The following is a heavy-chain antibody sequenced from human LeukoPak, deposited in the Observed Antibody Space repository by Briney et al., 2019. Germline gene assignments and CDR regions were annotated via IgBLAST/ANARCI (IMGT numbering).Heavy chain of an antibody. CDR1: GGAISNFY. CDR2: IQSSGST. V-gene: IGHV4-59*12. D-gene: IGHD5-18*01. J-gene: IGHJ3*02. Sequence: SESLSLTCTVSGGAISNFYWIWIRQPPGKGLEWIGCIQSSGSTEYNPSLESRVTISVDTSRNQFSLKLTSVTAADTAVYYCARSDGYGLVGIWGQGTMVTVSS. CDR3: ARSDGYGLVGI.